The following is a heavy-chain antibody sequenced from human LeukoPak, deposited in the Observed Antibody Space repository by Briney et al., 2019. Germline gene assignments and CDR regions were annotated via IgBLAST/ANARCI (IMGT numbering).Heavy chain of an antibody. CDR2: IIPIFGTA. D-gene: IGHD1-26*01. CDR1: GGTLSSYA. V-gene: IGHV1-69*01. J-gene: IGHJ6*02. CDR3: ARVDPSIVGATGPLYYYYYGMDV. Sequence: SVKVSCKASGGTLSSYAISWVRQAPGQGLEWMGGIIPIFGTANYAQKFQGRVTITADESTSTAYMELSSLRSEDTAVYYCARVDPSIVGATGPLYYYYYGMDVWGQRTTVTVSS.